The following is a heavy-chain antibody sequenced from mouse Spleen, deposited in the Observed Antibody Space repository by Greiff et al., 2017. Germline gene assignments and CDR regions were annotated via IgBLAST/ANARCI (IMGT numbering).Heavy chain of an antibody. CDR3: ARAYDYDGY. V-gene: IGHV1-26*01. J-gene: IGHJ2*01. D-gene: IGHD2-4*01. CDR2: IYPDSGGT. Sequence: VQLKQSGPELVKPGASVTISCKASGYTFTDYCMNWVQQCHGKSLEWIGDIYPDSGGTSYNQKFKGKATLTVDKSTSTTYMELRSLTYEDSEVYDCARAYDYDGYWGQGTTLTGSS. CDR1: GYTFTDYC.